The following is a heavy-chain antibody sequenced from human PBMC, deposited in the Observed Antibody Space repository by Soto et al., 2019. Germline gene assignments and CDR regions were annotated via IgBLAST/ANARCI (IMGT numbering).Heavy chain of an antibody. D-gene: IGHD3-10*01. Sequence: QVQLVQSGAEVKKPGSSVKVSCKASGGTFSSYAISWVRQAPGQGLEWMGGIIPIFGTANYAQKFQGRVTITADKSTSTAYMELSSLRSEDTAVYYCARTYYYGSGSYRNFDSWGQGTLVTVSS. CDR3: ARTYYYGSGSYRNFDS. V-gene: IGHV1-69*06. CDR2: IIPIFGTA. CDR1: GGTFSSYA. J-gene: IGHJ4*02.